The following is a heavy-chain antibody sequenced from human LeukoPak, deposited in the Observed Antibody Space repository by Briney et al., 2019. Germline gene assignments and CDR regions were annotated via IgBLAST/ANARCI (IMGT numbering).Heavy chain of an antibody. CDR3: ARDGSSWANWLDP. Sequence: GGSLRLSCAASGFTFSSYWMHWVRQAPGKGLVWVSRIYNDGSSTSYADSVKGRFTISRDNAKNTLYLQMNSLRVEDTAVYYCARDGSSWANWLDPWGQGTLVTVSS. V-gene: IGHV3-74*01. J-gene: IGHJ5*02. CDR2: IYNDGSST. D-gene: IGHD6-13*01. CDR1: GFTFSSYW.